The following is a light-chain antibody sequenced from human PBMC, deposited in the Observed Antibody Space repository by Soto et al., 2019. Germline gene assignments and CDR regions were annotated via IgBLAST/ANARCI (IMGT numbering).Light chain of an antibody. CDR3: QHYNSYSEA. CDR2: KAS. CDR1: QTISSW. V-gene: IGKV1-5*03. Sequence: DIPITQVPSTLSGYVGDRVTITCRASQTISSWLAWYQQKPGKAPKLLIYKASTLKSGVPSRFSGSGSGTEFTLTISSLQPDDFATYYCQHYNSYSEAFGQGTKVDIK. J-gene: IGKJ1*01.